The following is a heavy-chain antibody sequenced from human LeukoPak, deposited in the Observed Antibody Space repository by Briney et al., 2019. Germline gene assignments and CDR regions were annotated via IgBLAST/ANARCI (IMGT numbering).Heavy chain of an antibody. CDR1: GFTFSNAW. J-gene: IGHJ4*02. Sequence: GGSLRLSCAASGFTFSNAWMSWVRQAPGKGLEWVGRIKSKTDGGTTDYAAPVKGRFTISRDDSKNTLYLQMNSLKTEDTAVYYCTTDLSPYYDFWSGYFDYWGQGTLATVSS. D-gene: IGHD3-3*01. CDR2: IKSKTDGGTT. V-gene: IGHV3-15*01. CDR3: TTDLSPYYDFWSGYFDY.